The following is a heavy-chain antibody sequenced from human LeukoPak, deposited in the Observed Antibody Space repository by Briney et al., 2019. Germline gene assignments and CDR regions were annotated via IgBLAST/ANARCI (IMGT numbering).Heavy chain of an antibody. CDR2: IVVGSGNT. V-gene: IGHV1-58*01. J-gene: IGHJ6*02. D-gene: IGHD4-17*01. Sequence: ASVKVSCKASGFTFTSSAVQWVRQARGQRLEWIGWIVVGSGNTNYAQKFQERVTITRDMCTSTAYMELSSLRSEDTAVYYCAACHGDYLYFYYGMDVWGQGTTVTVSS. CDR3: AACHGDYLYFYYGMDV. CDR1: GFTFTSSA.